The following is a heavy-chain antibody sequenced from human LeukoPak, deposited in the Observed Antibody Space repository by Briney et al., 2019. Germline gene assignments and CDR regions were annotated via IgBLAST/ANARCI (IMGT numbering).Heavy chain of an antibody. V-gene: IGHV5-51*01. J-gene: IGHJ6*02. D-gene: IGHD3-16*02. CDR1: GYSFTSYW. CDR3: ARQLRLGELSPYYYYGMDV. CDR2: IYPGDSDT. Sequence: VESLKISCKGSGYSFTSYWIGWVRQMPGKGLEWMGIIYPGDSDTRYSPSFQGQVTISADKSISTAYLQWSSLKASDTAMYYCARQLRLGELSPYYYYGMDVWGQGTTVTVSS.